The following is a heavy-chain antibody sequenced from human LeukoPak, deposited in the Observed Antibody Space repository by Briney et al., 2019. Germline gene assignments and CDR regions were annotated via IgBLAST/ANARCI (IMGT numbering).Heavy chain of an antibody. CDR3: ARDRAAFKYFQH. D-gene: IGHD2-15*01. V-gene: IGHV3-7*01. CDR2: IKQDGSEK. Sequence: GGSLRLSCAASGFTFSSYWTSWVRQAPGKGLEWVANIKQDGSEKYYVDSVKGRFTISRDNAKNSLYLQMNSLRAEDTAVYYCARDRAAFKYFQHWGQGTLVTVSS. CDR1: GFTFSSYW. J-gene: IGHJ1*01.